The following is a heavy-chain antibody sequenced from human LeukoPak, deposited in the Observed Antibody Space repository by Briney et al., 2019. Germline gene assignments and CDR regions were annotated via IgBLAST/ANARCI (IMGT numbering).Heavy chain of an antibody. CDR2: ISNSGSTI. V-gene: IGHV3-48*03. J-gene: IGHJ3*02. CDR1: GFTFSNYE. Sequence: PGGSLRLSCAASGFTFSNYEMNWVRQAPGKGLEWVSYISNSGSTIYYADSVKGRFTISRDNAKNSLYPQMNSLRAEDTAVYYCARSLFWDILAPGAFDIWGQGTMVTVSS. CDR3: ARSLFWDILAPGAFDI. D-gene: IGHD3-9*01.